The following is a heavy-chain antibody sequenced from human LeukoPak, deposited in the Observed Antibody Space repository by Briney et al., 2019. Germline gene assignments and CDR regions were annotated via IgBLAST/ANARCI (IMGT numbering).Heavy chain of an antibody. CDR3: AKNQGQWLVPVDY. Sequence: TGESLRLSCAASGFNFSNYAMSWVRQAPGKGLEWVSSMSGSGGSTYYADSVKGRFTISRDNSKNILYLQMNNLRAEDTALYYCAKNQGQWLVPVDYWGQGTLVTVSS. CDR1: GFNFSNYA. V-gene: IGHV3-23*01. D-gene: IGHD6-19*01. CDR2: MSGSGGST. J-gene: IGHJ4*02.